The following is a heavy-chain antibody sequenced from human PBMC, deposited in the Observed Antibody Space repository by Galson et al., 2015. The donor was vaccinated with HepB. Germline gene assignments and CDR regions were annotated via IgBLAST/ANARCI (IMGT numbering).Heavy chain of an antibody. Sequence: SLRLSCAASGFTVSSNYMSWVRQAPGKGLEWVSVIYSGGSTYYADSVKGRFTISRDNSKNTLYLQMNSLRAEDTAVYYCARDSSGWYNPYYYYMDVWGKGTTVTVSS. J-gene: IGHJ6*03. CDR1: GFTVSSNY. CDR3: ARDSSGWYNPYYYYMDV. V-gene: IGHV3-66*01. CDR2: IYSGGST. D-gene: IGHD6-19*01.